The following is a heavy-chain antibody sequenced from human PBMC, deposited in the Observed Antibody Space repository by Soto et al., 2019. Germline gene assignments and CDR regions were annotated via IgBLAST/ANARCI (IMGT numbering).Heavy chain of an antibody. J-gene: IGHJ4*02. CDR1: GGSISSSSYY. Sequence: QLQLQESGPGLVKPSETLSLTCTVSGGSISSSSYYWGWIRQPPGKGLEWIGSIYYSGSPYYKPSLKSRFTISVNTSKNQFSLKLSSVTAADTAVYYCARHFGSGSYFNRWGQGTLVTVSS. V-gene: IGHV4-39*01. CDR2: IYYSGSP. D-gene: IGHD1-26*01. CDR3: ARHFGSGSYFNR.